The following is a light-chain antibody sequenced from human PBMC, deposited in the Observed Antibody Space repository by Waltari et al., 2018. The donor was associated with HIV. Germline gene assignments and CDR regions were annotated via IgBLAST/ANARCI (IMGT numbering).Light chain of an antibody. CDR2: QND. CDR3: QAWDKDDVI. V-gene: IGLV3-1*01. J-gene: IGLJ2*01. Sequence: SFDLPQAPSVSVSPGQTAILPCSGDGGAITDVFWYYQRSGQAPLLVIYQNDKRPSGIAERFSGSKAGQTASLTISGTQAVDEGDYYCQAWDKDDVIFGGGTKLTVL. CDR1: GGAITD.